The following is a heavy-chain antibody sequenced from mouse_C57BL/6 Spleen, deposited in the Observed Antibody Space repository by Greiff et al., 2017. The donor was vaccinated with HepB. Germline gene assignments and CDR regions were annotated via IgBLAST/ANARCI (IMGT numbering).Heavy chain of an antibody. CDR3: AREFYYEGRNAMDY. CDR1: GFTFSDYG. CDR2: ISSGSSTI. D-gene: IGHD2-4*01. Sequence: EVQGVESGGGLVKPGGSLKLSCAASGFTFSDYGMHWVRQAPEKGLEWVAYISSGSSTIYYADTVKGRFTISRDNAKNTLFLQMTSLRSEDTAMYYCAREFYYEGRNAMDYWGQGTSVTVSS. V-gene: IGHV5-17*01. J-gene: IGHJ4*01.